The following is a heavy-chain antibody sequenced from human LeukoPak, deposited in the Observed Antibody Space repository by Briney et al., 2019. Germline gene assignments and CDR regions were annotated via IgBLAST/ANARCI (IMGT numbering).Heavy chain of an antibody. J-gene: IGHJ4*02. CDR2: IYYSGST. CDR3: ARAEWLVPSLDY. Sequence: SETLSLTCTVSGGSISSSSYYWGWIRQPPGKGLEWIGSIYYSGSTYYNPSLKSRVTISVDTSKNQFSLKLSSVTAADTAVYYCARAEWLVPSLDYWGQGTLVTVSS. V-gene: IGHV4-39*07. CDR1: GGSISSSSYY. D-gene: IGHD6-19*01.